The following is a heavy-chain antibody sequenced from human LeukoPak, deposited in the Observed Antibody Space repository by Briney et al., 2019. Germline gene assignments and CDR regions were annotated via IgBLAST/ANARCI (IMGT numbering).Heavy chain of an antibody. J-gene: IGHJ6*03. CDR3: ARESSGSRRVNNYYYMDV. Sequence: GRSLRLSCAASGFTFDDYAMHWVRQAPGKGLEWVSGISWNSGSIGYADSVKGRFTISRDNAKNSLYLQMNSLRAEDTALYYCARESSGSRRVNNYYYMDVWGKGTTVTVSS. V-gene: IGHV3-9*01. CDR2: ISWNSGSI. D-gene: IGHD1-26*01. CDR1: GFTFDDYA.